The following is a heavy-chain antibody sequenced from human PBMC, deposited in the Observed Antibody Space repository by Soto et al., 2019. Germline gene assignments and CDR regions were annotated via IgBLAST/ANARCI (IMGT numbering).Heavy chain of an antibody. CDR2: ITYSGSKK. CDR3: AKGEATTGLNFVY. D-gene: IGHD1-26*01. J-gene: IGHJ4*02. Sequence: GGSLRLSCAASGFTFSSYAMSWVRQAPGKGLEWVAVITYSGSKKYYADSVKGRFTISGDNSKNTLYLQMNSLRAEDTAVYYCAKGEATTGLNFVYWGQGTLVTV. V-gene: IGHV3-30*04. CDR1: GFTFSSYA.